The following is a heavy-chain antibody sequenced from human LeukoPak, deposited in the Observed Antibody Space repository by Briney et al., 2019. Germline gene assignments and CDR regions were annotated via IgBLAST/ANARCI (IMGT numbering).Heavy chain of an antibody. V-gene: IGHV3-23*01. CDR2: ISGSGGSP. CDR3: AKSVGLTYFYYHMDV. Sequence: GGSLRLSCAASGFTFRSYGMSWVRQAPGKGLEWVSGISGSGGSPNYADSVKGRFTISRDNSKNALFLQMNSLRAEDTALYYCAKSVGLTYFYYHMDVWGKGTTVTISS. CDR1: GFTFRSYG. J-gene: IGHJ6*03. D-gene: IGHD1-26*01.